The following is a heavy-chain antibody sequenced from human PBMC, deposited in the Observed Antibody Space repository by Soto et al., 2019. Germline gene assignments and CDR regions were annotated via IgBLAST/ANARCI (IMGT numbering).Heavy chain of an antibody. D-gene: IGHD2-21*02. J-gene: IGHJ2*01. Sequence: GASVKVSCKASGYTFTSYGISWVRQAPGQGLEWMGIINPSGGSTSYAQKFQGRVTMTRDTSTSTVYMELSSLRSEDTAVYYCARDSRHIVVVTAIPNWYFDLWGRGTLVTVSS. V-gene: IGHV1-46*01. CDR2: INPSGGST. CDR3: ARDSRHIVVVTAIPNWYFDL. CDR1: GYTFTSYG.